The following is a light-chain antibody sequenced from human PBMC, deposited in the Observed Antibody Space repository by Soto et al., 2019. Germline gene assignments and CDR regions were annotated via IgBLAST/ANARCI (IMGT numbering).Light chain of an antibody. CDR3: QQYGTFPRT. Sequence: EIVLTQSPGTLSSSPGESATLSCRASQSVRSSYLAWYRQKPGQTPRLLIYGASSRASGVPDRFSGSGSGADFTLTITRLEPEDFAVYYCQQYGTFPRTFGQGTKVDIK. J-gene: IGKJ1*01. V-gene: IGKV3-20*01. CDR1: QSVRSSY. CDR2: GAS.